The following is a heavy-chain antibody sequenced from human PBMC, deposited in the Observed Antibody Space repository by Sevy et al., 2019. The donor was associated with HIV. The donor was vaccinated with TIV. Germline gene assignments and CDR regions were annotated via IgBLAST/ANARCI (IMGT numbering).Heavy chain of an antibody. CDR2: IWFEGSNT. CDR1: GFTFSSFG. V-gene: IGHV3-33*06. J-gene: IGHJ4*01. CDR3: AEDLEFYDSGDYGPAFMPDF. D-gene: IGHD4-17*01. Sequence: GGSLRLSCAASGFTFSSFGMHWVRQAPGKGLEWVAVIWFEGSNTYYADSVKGRFNISRDIAKNTLHLQMNSLRAEETAVYYCAEDLEFYDSGDYGPAFMPDFWGHGTLVTVSS.